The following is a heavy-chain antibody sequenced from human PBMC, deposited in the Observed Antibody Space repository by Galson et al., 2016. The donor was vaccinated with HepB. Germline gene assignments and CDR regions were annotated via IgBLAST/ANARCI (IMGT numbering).Heavy chain of an antibody. CDR3: TRRKLCDHDCFPFDS. Sequence: SVKVSCKASGFTFTSSAVQWVRQDRGQRLEWMGWILVGTNYSPPLNNRVTMSVDSTKRQVSLKLISVTAADTAVYYCTRRKLCDHDCFPFDSWGQGSLVTVSS. V-gene: IGHV1-58*01. D-gene: IGHD2-21*02. J-gene: IGHJ4*02. CDR2: ILVGT. CDR1: GFTFTSSA.